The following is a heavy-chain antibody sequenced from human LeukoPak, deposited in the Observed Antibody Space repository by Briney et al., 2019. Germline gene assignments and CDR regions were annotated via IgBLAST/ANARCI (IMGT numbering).Heavy chain of an antibody. V-gene: IGHV1-69*05. Sequence: SVKVSCKASGGTFSSYAISWVRQAPGQGLEWMGGIIPIFGTANYAQKFQGRVTITTDESTSTAYMELSSLRSEDTAVYYCARGGLELRSLDYWGQGTLVTVSS. CDR2: IIPIFGTA. CDR3: ARGGLELRSLDY. J-gene: IGHJ4*02. D-gene: IGHD1-7*01. CDR1: GGTFSSYA.